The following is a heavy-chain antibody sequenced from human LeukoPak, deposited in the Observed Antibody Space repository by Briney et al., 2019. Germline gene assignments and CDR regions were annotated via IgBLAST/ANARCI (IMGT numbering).Heavy chain of an antibody. D-gene: IGHD2-2*01. CDR2: IRSKAYGGTT. J-gene: IGHJ4*02. V-gene: IGHV3-49*03. CDR3: TRSLGYCSSTSCYGHDY. Sequence: GRSLRLSCTASGFTFGDYAMSWFRQAPGKGLEWVGFIRSKAYGGTTEYAASVKGRFTISRDDSKSIAYLQMNSLKTEDTAVYYCTRSLGYCSSTSCYGHDYWGQGTLVTVSS. CDR1: GFTFGDYA.